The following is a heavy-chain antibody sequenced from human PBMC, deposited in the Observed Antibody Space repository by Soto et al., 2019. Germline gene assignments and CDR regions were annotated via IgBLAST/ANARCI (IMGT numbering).Heavy chain of an antibody. J-gene: IGHJ4*02. Sequence: QVQLVQSGAEVKKPGASVKVSCKASGYTFTSYDINWVRQATGQGLEWMGWMNPNSGNTGHAQKCQGRVTMTRHTSISTAYMELSRLRSEDTAVYYCASTLYGDNVDYWCQGTLVTVSS. CDR1: GYTFTSYD. V-gene: IGHV1-8*01. D-gene: IGHD4-17*01. CDR2: MNPNSGNT. CDR3: ASTLYGDNVDY.